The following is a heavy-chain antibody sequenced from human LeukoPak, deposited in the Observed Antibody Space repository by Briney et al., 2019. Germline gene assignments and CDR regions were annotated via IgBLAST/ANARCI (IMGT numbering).Heavy chain of an antibody. CDR3: TRSPGGYCSSTSCYFVY. V-gene: IGHV3-73*01. D-gene: IGHD2-2*01. Sequence: GGSLRLSCAASGFTFSGSAMHWVRQASGKGLEWVGRIRSKANSYATAYAASVKGRFTISRDDSKNTAYLQMNSLKTEDTAVYYCTRSPGGYCSSTSCYFVYWGQGTLVTVSS. CDR2: IRSKANSYAT. CDR1: GFTFSGSA. J-gene: IGHJ4*02.